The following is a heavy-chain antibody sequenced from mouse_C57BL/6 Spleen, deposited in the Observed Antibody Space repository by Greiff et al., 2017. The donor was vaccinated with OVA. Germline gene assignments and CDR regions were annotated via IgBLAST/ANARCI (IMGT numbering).Heavy chain of an antibody. J-gene: IGHJ4*01. V-gene: IGHV5-4*01. D-gene: IGHD1-1*01. Sequence: EVKLMESGGGLVKPGGSLKLSCAASGFTFSSYAMSWVRQTPEKRLEWVATISDGGSYTYYPDNVKGRFTISRDNAKNNLYLQMSHLKSEDTAMYYCARDRTTVVARDYAMDYWGQGTSVTVSS. CDR3: ARDRTTVVARDYAMDY. CDR2: ISDGGSYT. CDR1: GFTFSSYA.